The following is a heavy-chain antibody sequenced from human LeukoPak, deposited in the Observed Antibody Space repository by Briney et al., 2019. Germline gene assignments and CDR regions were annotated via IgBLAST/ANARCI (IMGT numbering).Heavy chain of an antibody. D-gene: IGHD2-15*01. J-gene: IGHJ4*02. CDR1: GFTFSSYS. V-gene: IGHV3-21*01. CDR2: ISSSSSYI. CDR3: ARGGSCYSGCKDY. Sequence: GGSLRLSRAASGFTFSSYSMNWVRQAPGKGLEWVSSISSSSSYIYYADSVKGRFTISRDNAKNSLYLQMNSLRAEDTAVYYCARGGSCYSGCKDYWGRGTLVTVSS.